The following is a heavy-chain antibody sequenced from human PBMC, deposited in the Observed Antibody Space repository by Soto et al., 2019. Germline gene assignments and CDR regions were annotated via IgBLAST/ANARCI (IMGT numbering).Heavy chain of an antibody. CDR3: ASQGASCSSTSCYYPDY. CDR1: GGSISSYY. J-gene: IGHJ4*02. CDR2: IYYSGST. Sequence: NPSETLSLTCTVSGGSISSYYWSWIRQPPGKGLEWIGYIYYSGSTNYNPSLKSRVTISVDTSKNQFSLKLSSVTAADTAVYYCASQGASCSSTSCYYPDYWGQGTLVTVSS. V-gene: IGHV4-59*08. D-gene: IGHD2-2*01.